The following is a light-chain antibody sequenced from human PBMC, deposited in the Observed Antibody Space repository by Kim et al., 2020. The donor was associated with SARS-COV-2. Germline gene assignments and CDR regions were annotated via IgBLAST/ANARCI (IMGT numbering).Light chain of an antibody. CDR3: QQYGSSPPYT. J-gene: IGKJ2*01. Sequence: SPGESATPSCRASQSVSSSYLAWYQQNPGQAPRLLIYGASSRATGIPDRFSGSGSGTDFTLTISRLEPEDVAVYYCQQYGSSPPYTFGQGTKLEI. V-gene: IGKV3-20*01. CDR1: QSVSSSY. CDR2: GAS.